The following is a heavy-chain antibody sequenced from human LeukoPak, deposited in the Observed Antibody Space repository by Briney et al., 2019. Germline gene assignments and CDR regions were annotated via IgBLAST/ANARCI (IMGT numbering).Heavy chain of an antibody. D-gene: IGHD2-15*01. CDR1: GFTFSSYS. V-gene: IGHV3-21*01. CDR2: ISTSSSYI. J-gene: IGHJ4*02. Sequence: GGSLRLSCAASGFTFSSYSMNWVRRAPGKGLEWVSSISTSSSYIYYADSVKGRFTISRDNAKNSLYLQMNSLRAEDTAVYYCARDGYCSGGSCYSYGYFDYWGQGTLVTVSS. CDR3: ARDGYCSGGSCYSYGYFDY.